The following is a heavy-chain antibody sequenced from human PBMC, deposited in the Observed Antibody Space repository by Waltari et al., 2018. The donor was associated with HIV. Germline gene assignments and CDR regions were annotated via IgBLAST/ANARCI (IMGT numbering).Heavy chain of an antibody. J-gene: IGHJ6*02. Sequence: QVQLVQSGAEVKKPGASVKVSCKASGYTFTSYAMHWVRKAPGQRPEWLGWINAGNGNTKYSQKFQGRVTITRDTSASTAYMELSSLRSEDTAVYYCARGGYCTNGVCSHYYYGMDVWGQGTTVTVSS. D-gene: IGHD2-8*01. CDR2: INAGNGNT. CDR1: GYTFTSYA. V-gene: IGHV1-3*01. CDR3: ARGGYCTNGVCSHYYYGMDV.